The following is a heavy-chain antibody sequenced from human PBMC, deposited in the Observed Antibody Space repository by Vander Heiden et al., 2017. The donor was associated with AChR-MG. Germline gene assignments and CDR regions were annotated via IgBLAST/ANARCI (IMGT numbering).Heavy chain of an antibody. J-gene: IGHJ1*01. D-gene: IGHD6-13*01. V-gene: IGHV4-34*01. CDR3: GRSERSRSPPIKH. Sequence: QVQLQQWGAGLLKPSETLSLTCAAYGGSFSGYYWSWIRQPPGKGLEWIGEINHSGSTNYNPALKSRVTISVDTSKNQFSLKMRSVTAADTAVYYCGRSERSRSPPIKHWGQGTLVTVSS. CDR1: GGSFSGYY. CDR2: INHSGST.